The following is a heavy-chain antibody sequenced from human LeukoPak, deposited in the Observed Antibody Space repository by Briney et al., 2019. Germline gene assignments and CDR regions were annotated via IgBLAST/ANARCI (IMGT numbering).Heavy chain of an antibody. CDR2: FNPRGGDT. V-gene: IGHV1-46*01. J-gene: IGHJ6*02. Sequence: ASVKVSCKASGYTFTSYYMHWVRQAPGLGLQWMGIFNPRGGDTSYAQKFQGRVTTTRDTFTSTVYMEVVSLRSEDTAVYYCARGCRVVPGGHNVGMTSYYNGMDVWGQGTTVTVSS. CDR3: ARGCRVVPGGHNVGMTSYYNGMDV. CDR1: GYTFTSYY. D-gene: IGHD2-2*01.